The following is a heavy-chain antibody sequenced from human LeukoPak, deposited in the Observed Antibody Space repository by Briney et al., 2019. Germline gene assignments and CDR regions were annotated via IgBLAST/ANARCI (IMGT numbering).Heavy chain of an antibody. D-gene: IGHD3-22*01. CDR2: SYYSGTT. Sequence: SETLSLTCTVSGGSISSHYWSWIRQPPGEGLEWMGYSYYSGTTRYNPSLQSRVTISVDTSKNLFSLKSTSVTAADTAVYYCARLLDNDSSGHPDTFDMWGQGTMVTVSS. V-gene: IGHV4-59*11. J-gene: IGHJ3*02. CDR1: GGSISSHY. CDR3: ARLLDNDSSGHPDTFDM.